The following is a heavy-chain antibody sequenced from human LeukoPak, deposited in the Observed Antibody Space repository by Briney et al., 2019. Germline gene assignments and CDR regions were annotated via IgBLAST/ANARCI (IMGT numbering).Heavy chain of an antibody. CDR2: VSYDGSTR. Sequence: PGGSLRLSCAASGFTFSSYGMHWVRQAPGKGLEWAASVSYDGSTRFYADSVKGRFAISRDNSKNTPYLQMNSLRAEDTAVYYCAREEWYYFDYWGQGTLVTVSS. D-gene: IGHD3-3*01. V-gene: IGHV3-30*03. CDR3: AREEWYYFDY. CDR1: GFTFSSYG. J-gene: IGHJ4*02.